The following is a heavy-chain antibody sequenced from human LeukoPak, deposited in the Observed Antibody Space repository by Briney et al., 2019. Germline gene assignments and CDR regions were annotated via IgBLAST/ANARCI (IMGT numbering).Heavy chain of an antibody. CDR2: IRSTASGYAT. V-gene: IGHV3-73*01. CDR3: TGNYYGSGSYADFDY. D-gene: IGHD3-10*01. CDR1: GFTFSGSA. Sequence: GGSLRLSCAASGFTFSGSALHWVRQASGKGLEWVGRIRSTASGYATAYAASVKGRFTISRDDSKSTAYLQMDSLKTEDTAVYYCTGNYYGSGSYADFDYWGQGTLVTVSS. J-gene: IGHJ4*02.